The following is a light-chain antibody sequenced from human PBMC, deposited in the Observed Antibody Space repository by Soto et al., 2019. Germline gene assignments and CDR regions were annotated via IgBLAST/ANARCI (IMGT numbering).Light chain of an antibody. J-gene: IGKJ4*01. CDR2: GSS. CDR3: QQYSNVGVT. V-gene: IGKV3-15*01. Sequence: EIVMTQSPATLSVSPGERATLSCRASQSVTSNLAWYQQKPGLAPRLLIYGSSTRATGIPARFSGSGSGTEFTLTISSLQSEDFAVYYCQQYSNVGVTFGGGTKVEIK. CDR1: QSVTSN.